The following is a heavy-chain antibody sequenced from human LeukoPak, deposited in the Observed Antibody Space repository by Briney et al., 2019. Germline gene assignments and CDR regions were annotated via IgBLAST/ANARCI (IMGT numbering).Heavy chain of an antibody. CDR3: ARGRSTAPGGY. D-gene: IGHD5-18*01. CDR2: INHSGST. J-gene: IGHJ4*02. V-gene: IGHV4-34*01. CDR1: GGSFSGYY. Sequence: SETLSLTCAVYGGSFSGYYWSWIRQPPGKGLEWIGEINHSGSTNYNPSLKSRVTISVDTSKNQFSLKLSPVTAADTAVYYCARGRSTAPGGYWGQGTLVTVSS.